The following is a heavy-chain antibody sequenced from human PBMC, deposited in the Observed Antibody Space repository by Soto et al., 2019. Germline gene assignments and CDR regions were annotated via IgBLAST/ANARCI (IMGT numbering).Heavy chain of an antibody. V-gene: IGHV3-30*04. CDR3: ARDDILVIPGGSYNYGMDV. D-gene: IGHD2-2*01. Sequence: QVQLVESGGGVVQPGRYLRLSCAASGFTFSDYAMHWVRQAPGKGLEWVAVVAYDGRSKYYADSVKGRFTISRDNSRTTVYLQMNSLRDEDTAMYYCARDDILVIPGGSYNYGMDVWGHGTTVTVSS. CDR1: GFTFSDYA. J-gene: IGHJ6*02. CDR2: VAYDGRSK.